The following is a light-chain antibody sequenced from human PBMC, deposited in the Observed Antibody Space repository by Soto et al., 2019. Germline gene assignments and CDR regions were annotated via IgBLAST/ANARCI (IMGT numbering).Light chain of an antibody. CDR2: DVS. CDR1: SSDVGGYNY. CDR3: SSYTSSSTPYV. Sequence: QSALTQPASVSGSPGQSITISCTGTSSDVGGYNYVSWYQLHPGKAPKLMIYDVSNRPSGVSNRFSGSKSGNTASLTISGLQAEDEADYYCSSYTSSSTPYVFGTGTKLT. V-gene: IGLV2-14*01. J-gene: IGLJ1*01.